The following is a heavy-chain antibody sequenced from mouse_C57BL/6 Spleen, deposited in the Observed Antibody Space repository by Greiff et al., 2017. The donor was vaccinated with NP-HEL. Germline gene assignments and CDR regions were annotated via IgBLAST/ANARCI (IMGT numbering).Heavy chain of an antibody. CDR3: ARDYVGAMDY. CDR2: IDPSDSET. Sequence: QVQPQQPGAELVRPGSSVKLSCKASGYTFTSYWMHWVKQRPIQGLEWIGNIDPSDSETHYNQKFKDKATLTVDKSSSTAYMQLSSLTSEDSAVYYCARDYVGAMDYWGQGTSVTVPS. V-gene: IGHV1-52*01. CDR1: GYTFTSYW. D-gene: IGHD1-1*02. J-gene: IGHJ4*01.